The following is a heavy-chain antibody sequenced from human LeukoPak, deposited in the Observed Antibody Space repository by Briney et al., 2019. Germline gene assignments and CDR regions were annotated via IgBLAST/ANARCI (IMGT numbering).Heavy chain of an antibody. V-gene: IGHV3-21*01. CDR1: GFTFSSYS. CDR3: ASSIVATIRDY. J-gene: IGHJ4*02. CDR2: ISSSSSYI. Sequence: GGSLRLSCAASGFTFSSYSMNWVRQAPGKGLEWVSSISSSSSYIYYADSVKGRFTISRNNAKNSLYLQMNSLRAEDTAVYYCASSIVATIRDYWGQGTLVTVSS. D-gene: IGHD5-12*01.